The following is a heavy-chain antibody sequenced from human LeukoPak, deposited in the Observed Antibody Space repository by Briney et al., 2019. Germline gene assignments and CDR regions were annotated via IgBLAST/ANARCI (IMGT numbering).Heavy chain of an antibody. CDR2: ISAYNGNT. CDR3: ARGPLYYYDSSGYSRHAFDI. J-gene: IGHJ3*02. CDR1: GYTFTSYG. D-gene: IGHD3-22*01. V-gene: IGHV1-18*01. Sequence: ASVEVSCKASGYTFTSYGISWVRQAPGQGLEWMGWISAYNGNTNYAQKLQGRVTMTTDTSTSTAYMELRSLRSDDTAVYYCARGPLYYYDSSGYSRHAFDIWGQGTMVTVSS.